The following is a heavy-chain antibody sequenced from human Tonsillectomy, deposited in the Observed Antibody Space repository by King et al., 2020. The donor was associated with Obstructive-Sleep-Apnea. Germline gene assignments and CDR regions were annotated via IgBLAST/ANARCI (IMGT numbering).Heavy chain of an antibody. D-gene: IGHD1-1*01. V-gene: IGHV4-59*01. CDR1: GGSMKDFF. J-gene: IGHJ4*02. CDR3: ARGATGTTKIRGWKTFYFAY. Sequence: VQLQESGPGQVKPSETLSLTCSVAGGSMKDFFWSWLRLPPGKGLAWIGYVYHIGVTSYSPSLQSRVTMSIDTSRNHFSLQLSAVTAADTAVYYCARGATGTTKIRGWKTFYFAYWGLGTLVTVSS. CDR2: VYHIGVT.